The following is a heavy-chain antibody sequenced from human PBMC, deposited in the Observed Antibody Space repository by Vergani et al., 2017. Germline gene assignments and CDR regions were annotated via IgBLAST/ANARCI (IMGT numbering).Heavy chain of an antibody. J-gene: IGHJ4*02. CDR2: INPSGGST. CDR1: GYTFTSYY. V-gene: IGHV1-46*01. Sequence: QVQLVQSGAEVKKPGASVKVSCKASGYTFTSYYMHWVRQAPGQGLEWMGIINPSGGSTSYAQKFQGRVTMTRDTSTSTVYMELSSLRSEDTAVYYCARVARGNNDYDSSGYFNWGQGTLVTVSS. CDR3: ARVARGNNDYDSSGYFN. D-gene: IGHD3-22*01.